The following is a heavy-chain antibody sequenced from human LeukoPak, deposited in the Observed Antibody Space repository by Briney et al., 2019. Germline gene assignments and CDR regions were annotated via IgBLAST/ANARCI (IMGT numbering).Heavy chain of an antibody. J-gene: IGHJ4*02. CDR3: ARQNYDILTFDS. Sequence: PSETLSLTCTVSGGSISSRSYYWGWIRQPPGKGLEWIGNFYSGGTTYYYPSFKSRVTISVHTSKSQFSLKLSSVTAADTAVYYCARQNYDILTFDSWGQGILVTVSS. D-gene: IGHD3-9*01. CDR2: FYSGGTT. V-gene: IGHV4-39*01. CDR1: GGSISSRSYY.